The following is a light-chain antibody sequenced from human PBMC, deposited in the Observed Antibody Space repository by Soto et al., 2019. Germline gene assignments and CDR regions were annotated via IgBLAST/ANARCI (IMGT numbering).Light chain of an antibody. V-gene: IGKV1-27*01. Sequence: DIHMTQSPSSLSASVGDRVTITCRASQGISKYLAWYQQKRGKVPKLLIYAASTLQSGVPSRFSGSGSGTDFTLTISSLQPEDVAPYYCQKYNSAPRTFGQGTKVEIK. J-gene: IGKJ1*01. CDR1: QGISKY. CDR3: QKYNSAPRT. CDR2: AAS.